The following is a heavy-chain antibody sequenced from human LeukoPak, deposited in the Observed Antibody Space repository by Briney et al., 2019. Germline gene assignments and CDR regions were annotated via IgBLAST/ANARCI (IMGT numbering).Heavy chain of an antibody. J-gene: IGHJ4*02. Sequence: GGSLRLSCAASGFTFSSYAMSWVRQAPGKGPEWVSAISGSGGSTYYADSVKGRFTISRDNSKNTLYLQMNSLRAEDTAVYYCAKDHLGYYGSGSYYYFDYWGQGTLVTVSS. CDR2: ISGSGGST. CDR1: GFTFSSYA. V-gene: IGHV3-23*01. D-gene: IGHD3-10*01. CDR3: AKDHLGYYGSGSYYYFDY.